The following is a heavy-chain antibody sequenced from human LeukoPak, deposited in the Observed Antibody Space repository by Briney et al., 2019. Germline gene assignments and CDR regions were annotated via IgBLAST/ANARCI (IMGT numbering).Heavy chain of an antibody. Sequence: PSETLSLTCAVYGGSFSGYYWSWIRQPPGKGLEWIGEINHSGSTNYNPSLKSRVTISVDTSKNQFSLKLSSVTAADTAVYYCASGYYYDSSGYLLFDYWGQGTLVIVSS. J-gene: IGHJ4*02. CDR1: GGSFSGYY. D-gene: IGHD3-22*01. V-gene: IGHV4-34*01. CDR2: INHSGST. CDR3: ASGYYYDSSGYLLFDY.